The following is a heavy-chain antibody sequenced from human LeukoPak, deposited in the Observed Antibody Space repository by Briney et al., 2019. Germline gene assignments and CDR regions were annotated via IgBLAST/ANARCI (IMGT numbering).Heavy chain of an antibody. CDR1: GFTFSSYA. CDR3: AKVQVTLGSSWPRAPFDY. V-gene: IGHV3-23*01. Sequence: PGGSLRLSCAASGFTFSSYAMSWVRQAPGKGLEWVSAISGSGGSTYYADSVKGRFTISRGNSKNTLYLQMNSLRAEDTAVYYCAKVQVTLGSSWPRAPFDYWGQGTLVTVSS. J-gene: IGHJ4*02. D-gene: IGHD6-13*01. CDR2: ISGSGGST.